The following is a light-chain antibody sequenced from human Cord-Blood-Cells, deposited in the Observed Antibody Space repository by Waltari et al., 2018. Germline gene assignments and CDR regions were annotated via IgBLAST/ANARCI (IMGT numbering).Light chain of an antibody. J-gene: IGLJ2*01. Sequence: SYELTQPPSVSVSPGQTARNTCSGDALPKQYSYWSQQKPGHAPVLVIYKDSERPSGIPERFSGSSSGTTVTLTISGVQAEDEADYYCQAADSSGTVVFGGGTKLTVL. CDR2: KDS. CDR1: ALPKQY. V-gene: IGLV3-25*03. CDR3: QAADSSGTVV.